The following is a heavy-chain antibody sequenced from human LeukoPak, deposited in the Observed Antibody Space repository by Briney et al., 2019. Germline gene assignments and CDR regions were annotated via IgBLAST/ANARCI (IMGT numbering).Heavy chain of an antibody. CDR3: ARGGRKRRLLWFGELSDLTFDY. CDR2: IKHSGST. D-gene: IGHD3-10*01. V-gene: IGHV4-34*01. Sequence: SETLSLTCAVYGGSFSGYYWSWIRQPPGKGLEWIGEIKHSGSTNYNPSLKSRVTISVDTSKNQFSLKLSSVTAADTAAYYCARGGRKRRLLWFGELSDLTFDYWGQGTLVTVSS. CDR1: GGSFSGYY. J-gene: IGHJ4*02.